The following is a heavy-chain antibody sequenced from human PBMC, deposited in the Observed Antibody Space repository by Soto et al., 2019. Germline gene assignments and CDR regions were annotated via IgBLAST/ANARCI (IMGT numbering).Heavy chain of an antibody. V-gene: IGHV3-74*01. J-gene: IGHJ4*02. CDR1: GFTFSTYW. Sequence: PGGSLRLSCSASGFTFSTYWMHWVRQAPGKGLVWVSRINTDGSTTTYADSVKGRFTISRDNAKNTLYLQMNSLRADDTAVYYCARDRDTYGLNFFDYWGQGTLVTVSS. D-gene: IGHD5-18*01. CDR2: INTDGSTT. CDR3: ARDRDTYGLNFFDY.